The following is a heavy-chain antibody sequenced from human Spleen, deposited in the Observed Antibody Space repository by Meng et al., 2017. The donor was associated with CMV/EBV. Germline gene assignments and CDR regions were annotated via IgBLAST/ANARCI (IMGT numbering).Heavy chain of an antibody. CDR1: YTVTNNY. CDR2: IKPIDGST. D-gene: IGHD4-11*01. J-gene: IGHJ5*02. V-gene: IGHV1-46*01. Sequence: YTVTNNYIHWVRLAPGQGLEWMGIIKPIDGSTTYAQKFQGRVTMTRDTSTRTVYMELSSLRSDDTAVYYCARDMTTIRGERVNWFDPWGQGTLVTVSS. CDR3: ARDMTTIRGERVNWFDP.